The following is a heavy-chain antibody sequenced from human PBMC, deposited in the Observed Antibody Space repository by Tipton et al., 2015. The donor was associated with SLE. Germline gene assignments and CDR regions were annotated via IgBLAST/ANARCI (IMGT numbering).Heavy chain of an antibody. D-gene: IGHD1-26*01. CDR3: ARDLSGSYYEGIDY. V-gene: IGHV1-18*01. CDR1: GYTFTSYG. CDR2: ISAYNGNT. J-gene: IGHJ4*03. Sequence: QSGAEVKKPGASVKVSCKASGYTFTSYGISWVRQAPGQGLEWMGWISAYNGNTNYAQKLQVRVTMTTDTSTSPAYMELRSLRSDDTAMYYCARDLSGSYYEGIDYWGQGTLVTVSS.